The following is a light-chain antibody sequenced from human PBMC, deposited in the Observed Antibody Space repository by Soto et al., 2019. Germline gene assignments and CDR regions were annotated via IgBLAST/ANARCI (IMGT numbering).Light chain of an antibody. CDR3: QTWGTGIQV. J-gene: IGLJ2*01. CDR2: EVY. CDR1: NSDVGGYDR. V-gene: IGLV2-14*01. Sequence: QSALTQPASVSGSPGQSITISCTGTNSDVGGYDRVSWYQHHPGKAPKLLIFEVYNRPSGISDRFSGSKSGDTASLTISGLQAEDEADYYCQTWGTGIQVLGGGTKLTVL.